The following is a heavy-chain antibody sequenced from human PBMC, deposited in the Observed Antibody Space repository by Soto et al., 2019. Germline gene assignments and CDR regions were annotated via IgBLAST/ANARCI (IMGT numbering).Heavy chain of an antibody. CDR1: GGSISSYY. J-gene: IGHJ5*02. D-gene: IGHD3-22*01. CDR2: IYYSGST. CDR3: ARDRPEYYYDSSGYYGFDP. Sequence: SETLSLTCTVSGGSISSYYWSWIRQPPGKGLEWIGYIYYSGSTNYNPSLKSRVTISVDTSKNQFSLKLSSVTAADTAVYYCARDRPEYYYDSSGYYGFDPWGQGTLVTVSS. V-gene: IGHV4-59*01.